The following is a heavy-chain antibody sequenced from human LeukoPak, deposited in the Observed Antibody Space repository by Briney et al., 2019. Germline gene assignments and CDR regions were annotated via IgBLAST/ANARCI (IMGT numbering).Heavy chain of an antibody. D-gene: IGHD4/OR15-4a*01. CDR3: ARKPNAVYWFDP. J-gene: IGHJ5*02. Sequence: SETLSLTCAVSGYSISSDNWWGWIRQSPGKGLEWIGYIHYSGITYYSPSLKSRVTLSVDTSKNQFSLRLSSVTAVDTAVYYCARKPNAVYWFDPWGQGTLVTVSS. CDR2: IHYSGIT. V-gene: IGHV4-28*01. CDR1: GYSISSDNW.